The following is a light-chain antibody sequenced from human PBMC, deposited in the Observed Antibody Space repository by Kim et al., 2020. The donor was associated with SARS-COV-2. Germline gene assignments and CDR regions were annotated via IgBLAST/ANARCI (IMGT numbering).Light chain of an antibody. CDR2: RDN. J-gene: IGLJ1*01. CDR1: SSNIGADYD. Sequence: QSVLTQPPSASGAPGQRVTISCTGSSSNIGADYDVHWYQQLPGTAPKLLIYRDNYRPSGVPDRFSGSKSGTSASLAITGLQAEDEADYYCQSYDNSLNGYVFGAGTKVTVL. CDR3: QSYDNSLNGYV. V-gene: IGLV1-40*01.